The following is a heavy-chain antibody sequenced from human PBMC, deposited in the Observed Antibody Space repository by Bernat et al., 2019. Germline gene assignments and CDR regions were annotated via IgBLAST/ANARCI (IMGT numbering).Heavy chain of an antibody. CDR2: IYYSGST. CDR3: ARQKRYYDSSGYSGRYYFDY. J-gene: IGHJ4*02. CDR1: GGSISSSGYY. Sequence: QLQLQESGPGLVKPSETLSLSCTVSGGSISSSGYYGGWIRQPPGKGLEWIGSIYYSGSTYYNPSLKSRVTISVDTSKNQFSLKLSSVTAADTAVYYCARQKRYYDSSGYSGRYYFDYWGQGTLVTVSS. V-gene: IGHV4-39*01. D-gene: IGHD3-22*01.